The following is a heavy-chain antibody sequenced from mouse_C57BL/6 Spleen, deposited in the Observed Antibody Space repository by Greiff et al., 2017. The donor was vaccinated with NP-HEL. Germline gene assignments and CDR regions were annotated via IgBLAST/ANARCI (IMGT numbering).Heavy chain of an antibody. CDR2: INPNNGGT. D-gene: IGHD2-1*01. V-gene: IGHV1-22*01. J-gene: IGHJ3*01. CDR3: AKNLLGAY. Sequence: EVQLQQSGPELVKPGDGVKRGGKEGGETRKGGTRDGGERGGGRCLEWIGYINPNNGGTSSNQKFKGKATLTVNNSSSTAYMELRSLTSEDSAVYYCAKNLLGAYWGQGTLVTVSA. CDR1: GETRKGGT.